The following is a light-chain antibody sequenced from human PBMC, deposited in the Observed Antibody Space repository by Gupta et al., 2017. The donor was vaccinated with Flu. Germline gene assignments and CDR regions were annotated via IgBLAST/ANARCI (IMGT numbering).Light chain of an antibody. J-gene: IGKJ2*01. Sequence: DIPMTQSPSSLSASVGDRVTITCRAGQSINNYLNWYQQRPGKAPNLLIYSASNLQSGVPSRFSGSGSGTDFTLTISRLQPEDFATYYCQQSDSIPYAFGQGTKLEIK. CDR2: SAS. CDR1: QSINNY. V-gene: IGKV1-39*01. CDR3: QQSDSIPYA.